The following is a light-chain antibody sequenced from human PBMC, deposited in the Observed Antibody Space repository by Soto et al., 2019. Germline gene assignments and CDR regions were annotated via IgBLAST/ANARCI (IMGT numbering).Light chain of an antibody. CDR1: SSNIGAGYD. J-gene: IGLJ3*02. CDR3: QSYDLRLSVLV. V-gene: IGLV1-40*01. Sequence: QSVLTQPPSVSGAPGQRVTISCTGSSSNIGAGYDVHWYQQLPGTAPKLLIYGNSNRPSGVPDRFSGSKSVTSASLAITGLQSEDEAVYYCQSYDLRLSVLVFGGGTKLTVL. CDR2: GNS.